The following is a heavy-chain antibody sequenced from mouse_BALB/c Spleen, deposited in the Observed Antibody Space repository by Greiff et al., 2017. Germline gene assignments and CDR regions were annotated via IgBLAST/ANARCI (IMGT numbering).Heavy chain of an antibody. Sequence: EVKLMESGPSLVKPSQTLSLTCSVTGDSITSGYWNWIRKFPGNKLEYMGYISYSGSTYYNPSLKSRISITRDTSKNQYYLQLNSVTTEDTATYYCARRNYRSFAYWGQGTLVTVSA. CDR1: GDSITSGY. CDR3: ARRNYRSFAY. V-gene: IGHV3-8*02. D-gene: IGHD2-14*01. CDR2: ISYSGST. J-gene: IGHJ3*01.